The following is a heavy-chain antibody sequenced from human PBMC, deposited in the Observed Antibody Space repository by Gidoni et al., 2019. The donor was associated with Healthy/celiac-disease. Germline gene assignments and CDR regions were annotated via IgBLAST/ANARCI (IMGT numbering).Heavy chain of an antibody. J-gene: IGHJ6*02. CDR2: ISSSSSYI. D-gene: IGHD3-10*01. V-gene: IGHV3-21*01. CDR3: ARVFPVRGARGGMDV. CDR1: GFTFSSYS. Sequence: EVQLVESGGGLVKPGGSLRLSCAASGFTFSSYSMNWVRQAPGKGLEWVSSISSSSSYIYYADSVKGRFTISRDNAKNSLYLQMNSLRAEDTAVYYCARVFPVRGARGGMDVWGQGTTVTVSS.